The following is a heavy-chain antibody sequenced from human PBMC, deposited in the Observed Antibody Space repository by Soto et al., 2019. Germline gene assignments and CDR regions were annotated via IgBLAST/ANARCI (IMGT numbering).Heavy chain of an antibody. CDR1: GFTFSSYS. Sequence: GGSLRLSCAASGFTFSSYSMNWVRQAPGKGLEWVSYISSSSSTIYYADSVKGRFTISRDNAKNSLYLQMNSLRAEDTAVYYGARESPTGINLFDPWGQGTLVPVSS. J-gene: IGHJ5*02. V-gene: IGHV3-48*01. CDR2: ISSSSSTI. CDR3: ARESPTGINLFDP.